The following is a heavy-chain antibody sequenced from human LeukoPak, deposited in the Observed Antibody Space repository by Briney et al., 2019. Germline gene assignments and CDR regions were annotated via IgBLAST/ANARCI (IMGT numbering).Heavy chain of an antibody. CDR3: ARAAAEDY. CDR1: GGSFSGYY. Sequence: SETQSLTCAVSGGSFSGYYWSWIRQPPGKGLEWIGEINHNRSTNYNPSLTSRVTISLDTSKNQFSLKLSSVTAADTAVYYCARAAAEDYWGQGTLVSVSS. J-gene: IGHJ4*02. D-gene: IGHD6-13*01. CDR2: INHNRST. V-gene: IGHV4-34*01.